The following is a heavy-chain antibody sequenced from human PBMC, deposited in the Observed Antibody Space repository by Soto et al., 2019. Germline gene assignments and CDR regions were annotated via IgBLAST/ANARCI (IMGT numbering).Heavy chain of an antibody. V-gene: IGHV3-73*02. CDR3: TRRYFYDSSGYYMDDY. J-gene: IGHJ4*02. Sequence: EVQLVESGGGLVQPGGSLKLSCAASGFTFSGSAMHWVRQASGKGLQWVGRIRSKANSYATSYDVSVKGRFTISRDDSKNTAYLQMNSLRTEDTAVYYCTRRYFYDSSGYYMDDYWGQGTLVTVSS. D-gene: IGHD3-22*01. CDR2: IRSKANSYAT. CDR1: GFTFSGSA.